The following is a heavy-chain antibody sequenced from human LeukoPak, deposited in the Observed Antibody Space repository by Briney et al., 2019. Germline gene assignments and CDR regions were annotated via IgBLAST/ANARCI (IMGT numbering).Heavy chain of an antibody. J-gene: IGHJ4*02. D-gene: IGHD6-13*01. Sequence: QAGGSLRLSCAASGFTFSSYAMHWVRQAPGKGLEWVAVISYDGSNKYYADSVKGRFTISRDNSKNTLYLQMHSLRAEDTAVYYCAKDRGSSWYGNFDYWGQGTLVTVSS. CDR2: ISYDGSNK. CDR3: AKDRGSSWYGNFDY. V-gene: IGHV3-30*04. CDR1: GFTFSSYA.